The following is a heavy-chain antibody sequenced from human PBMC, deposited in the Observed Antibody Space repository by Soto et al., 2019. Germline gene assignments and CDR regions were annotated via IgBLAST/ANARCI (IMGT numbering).Heavy chain of an antibody. V-gene: IGHV4-4*02. J-gene: IGHJ5*02. CDR1: SGSISSSNW. CDR3: AARDVRGDWFDP. Sequence: QVQLQESGPGLVKPSGTLSLTCAVSSGSISSSNWWSWVRQPPGKGLEWIGEIYHSGSTNYNPSLKSRVTISVDMSKNQFSLKLSFVTAADTAVYHCAARDVRGDWFDPCVHGTLVTVSS. D-gene: IGHD3-16*01. CDR2: IYHSGST.